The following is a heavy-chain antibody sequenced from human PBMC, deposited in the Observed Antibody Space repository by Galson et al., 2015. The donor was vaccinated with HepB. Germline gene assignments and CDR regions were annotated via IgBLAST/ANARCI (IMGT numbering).Heavy chain of an antibody. Sequence: PALVKPTQTLTLTCTFSGFTLSTSGVGVGWIRQPPGKALEWLALIYWDDDKRYSPSLKSRLTITKDTSKNQVVLTMTNMDPVDTATYSCAHRLVEVLDWNYVGYFDYWGQGTLVTVSS. J-gene: IGHJ4*02. CDR1: GFTLSTSGVG. CDR2: IYWDDDK. CDR3: AHRLVEVLDWNYVGYFDY. D-gene: IGHD1-7*01. V-gene: IGHV2-5*02.